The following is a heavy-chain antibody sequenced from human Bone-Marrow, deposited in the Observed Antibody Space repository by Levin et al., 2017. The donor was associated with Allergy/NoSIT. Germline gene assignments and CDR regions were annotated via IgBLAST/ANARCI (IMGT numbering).Heavy chain of an antibody. CDR1: GFSLSTSGVG. CDR3: AHENCITMVQGVTKYYYYYMDV. D-gene: IGHD3-10*01. Sequence: SGPTLVKPTQTLTLTCTFSGFSLSTSGVGVGWIRQPPGKALEWLALIYWDDDKRYSPSLKSRLTITKDTSKNQVVLTMTNMDPVDTATYYCAHENCITMVQGVTKYYYYYMDVWGKGTTVTVSS. V-gene: IGHV2-5*02. J-gene: IGHJ6*03. CDR2: IYWDDDK.